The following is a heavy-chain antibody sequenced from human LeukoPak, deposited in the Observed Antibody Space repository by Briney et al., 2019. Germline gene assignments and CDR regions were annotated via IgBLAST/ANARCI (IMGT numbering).Heavy chain of an antibody. CDR1: GFTFSSYS. Sequence: GGALRLSCAASGFTFSSYSMNWVRQAPGEGLEWVSSISSSSSNICYADSVKGRFTISRDNAKNSLYLQMNSLRAEDTAVYYCARDFLAYCSSTSCYRGPFDYWGQGTLVTVSS. D-gene: IGHD2-2*01. J-gene: IGHJ4*02. V-gene: IGHV3-21*01. CDR3: ARDFLAYCSSTSCYRGPFDY. CDR2: ISSSSSNI.